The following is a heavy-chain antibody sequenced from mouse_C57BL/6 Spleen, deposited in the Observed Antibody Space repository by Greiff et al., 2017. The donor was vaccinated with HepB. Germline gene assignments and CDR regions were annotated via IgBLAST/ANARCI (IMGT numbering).Heavy chain of an antibody. Sequence: EVQLVESGEGLVKPGGSLKLSCAASGFTFSSYAMSWVRQTPEKRLEWVAYISSGGDYIYYADTVKGRFTISRDNARNTLYLQMSSLKSEDTAMYYCTRERYYDYDGAFDYWGQGTTLTVSS. V-gene: IGHV5-9-1*02. D-gene: IGHD2-4*01. J-gene: IGHJ2*01. CDR2: ISSGGDYI. CDR1: GFTFSSYA. CDR3: TRERYYDYDGAFDY.